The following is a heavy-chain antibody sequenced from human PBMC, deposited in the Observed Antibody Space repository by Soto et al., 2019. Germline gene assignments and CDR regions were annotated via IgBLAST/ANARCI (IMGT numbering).Heavy chain of an antibody. CDR1: GFSLSTNGVG. CDR2: IYWDDDK. J-gene: IGHJ4*02. V-gene: IGHV2-5*02. Sequence: QITLKESSPTLVKPTQTLTLTCTFSGFSLSTNGVGVGWIRQHPGMALEWLVLIYWDDDKSYSTSLQNRPTISKDTSKNQEVLTMTYIDPVDTATYFCAHRPNITVGYVFDSWGVGTLVTVSS. CDR3: AHRPNITVGYVFDS. D-gene: IGHD1-26*01.